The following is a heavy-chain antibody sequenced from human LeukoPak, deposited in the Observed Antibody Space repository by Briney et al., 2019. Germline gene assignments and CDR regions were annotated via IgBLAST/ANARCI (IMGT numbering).Heavy chain of an antibody. CDR1: GYTFTGYY. D-gene: IGHD5-18*01. V-gene: IGHV1-2*02. CDR3: ARVDKAINFAY. J-gene: IGHJ4*02. Sequence: ASVKVSCKASGYTFTGYYMHSVRQAPGQGLEWMGWINPNSGGTNYAQKFQGRVTMTRDTSISTAYMELSRLRSDDTAVDYCARVDKAINFAYWGQETLVTVSS. CDR2: INPNSGGT.